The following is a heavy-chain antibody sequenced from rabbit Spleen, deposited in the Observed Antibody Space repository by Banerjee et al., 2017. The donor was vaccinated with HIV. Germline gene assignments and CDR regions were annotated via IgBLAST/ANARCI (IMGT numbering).Heavy chain of an antibody. CDR2: IYTGSSGST. CDR1: GFSFSSIYW. J-gene: IGHJ4*01. Sequence: QEQLEESGGDLVKPEGSLTLTCTASGFSFSSIYWMCWVRQAPGKGLEWIACIYTGSSGSTYYASWAKGRFTITRSTSLNTVTLQLNSLTAADTATYFCVRDHYKNGYPTGTFNLWGPGTLVTVS. D-gene: IGHD3-1*01. V-gene: IGHV1S45*01. CDR3: VRDHYKNGYPTGTFNL.